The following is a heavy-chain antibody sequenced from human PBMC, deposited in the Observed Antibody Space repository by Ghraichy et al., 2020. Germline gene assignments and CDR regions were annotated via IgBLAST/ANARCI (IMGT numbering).Heavy chain of an antibody. CDR1: GDSLSSNGVA. CDR2: TYYRSKWYS. J-gene: IGHJ4*02. Sequence: SETLSLTCVISGDSLSSNGVAWNWIRQSPSRGLEWLGRTYYRSKWYSAYAISVKSRITINPDTSKNQFSLHLSSLTPGDTALYYCVRGQWSAFNFWGQGTMVTVSS. CDR3: VRGQWSAFNF. D-gene: IGHD6-19*01. V-gene: IGHV6-1*01.